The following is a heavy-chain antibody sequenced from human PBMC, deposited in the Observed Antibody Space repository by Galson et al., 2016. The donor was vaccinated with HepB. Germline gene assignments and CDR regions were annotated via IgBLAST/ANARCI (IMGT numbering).Heavy chain of an antibody. D-gene: IGHD2-21*01. CDR1: GFTVSTNS. V-gene: IGHV3-53*01. CDR3: ARDAAYCGPTTCHSGWFDP. Sequence: SLRLSCATSGFTVSTNSMSWVRQAPGRGLEWVSLIHSGGTTYYAYSVKGRFTISRDNSKNTLYLHMNSLRAEDTAVYYCARDAAYCGPTTCHSGWFDPWGQGTLVTVSS. J-gene: IGHJ5*02. CDR2: IHSGGTT.